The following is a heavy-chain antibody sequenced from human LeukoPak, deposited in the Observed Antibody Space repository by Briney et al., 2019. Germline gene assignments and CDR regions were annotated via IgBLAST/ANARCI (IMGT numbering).Heavy chain of an antibody. CDR2: IYTSGST. J-gene: IGHJ1*01. CDR3: TRGDGWFDYDSSGPRGNVQH. V-gene: IGHV4-4*07. D-gene: IGHD3-22*01. Sequence: SETLSLTCTVSGGSISSYYWSWIRQPAGKGLEWIGRIYTSGSTNYNPSLKSRVTMSVDVSRNQFSLKLTSVTAADTAVYYCTRGDGWFDYDSSGPRGNVQHWGQGTLVTVSS. CDR1: GGSISSYY.